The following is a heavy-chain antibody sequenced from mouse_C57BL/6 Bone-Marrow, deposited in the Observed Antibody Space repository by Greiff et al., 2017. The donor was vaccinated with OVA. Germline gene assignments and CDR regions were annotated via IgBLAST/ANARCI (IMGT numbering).Heavy chain of an antibody. CDR1: GYTFTSYW. CDR2: IHPNSGST. J-gene: IGHJ1*03. D-gene: IGHD1-1*01. V-gene: IGHV1-64*01. CDR3: ASTTVVAPHWYFDV. Sequence: VQLQQPGAELVKPGASVKLSCKASGYTFTSYWMHWVKQRPGQGLEWIGMIHPNSGSTNYNEKFKSKATLTVDKSSSTAYMQLSSLTSEDSAVYYCASTTVVAPHWYFDVWGTGTTVTVSS.